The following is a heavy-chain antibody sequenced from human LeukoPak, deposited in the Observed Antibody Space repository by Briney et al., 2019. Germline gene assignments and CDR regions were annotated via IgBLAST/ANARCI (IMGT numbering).Heavy chain of an antibody. Sequence: PSETLSLTCAVYGGSFSGYYWSWIRQPPGKGLEWIGEINHSGSTNYNPSLKSRVTISVDTSKNQFSLKLSSVTGADTAVYYCARVRYNWNGGYFDYWGQGTLVTVSS. CDR2: INHSGST. CDR1: GGSFSGYY. J-gene: IGHJ4*02. V-gene: IGHV4-34*01. D-gene: IGHD1-20*01. CDR3: ARVRYNWNGGYFDY.